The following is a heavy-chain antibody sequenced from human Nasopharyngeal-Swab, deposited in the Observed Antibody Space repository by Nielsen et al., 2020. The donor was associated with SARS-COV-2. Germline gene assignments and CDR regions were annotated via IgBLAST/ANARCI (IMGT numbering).Heavy chain of an antibody. CDR3: ARDPSDTAMDPPTFDY. CDR2: INPSGGST. V-gene: IGHV1-46*01. J-gene: IGHJ4*02. CDR1: GYTFTSYY. Sequence: ASVKVSCKASGYTFTSYYMHWVRQAPGQGLEWMGIINPSGGSTSYAQKFQGRVTMTRDTSTSTVYMELSSLRSEDTAVYYCARDPSDTAMDPPTFDYWGQGTLVTVSS. D-gene: IGHD5-18*01.